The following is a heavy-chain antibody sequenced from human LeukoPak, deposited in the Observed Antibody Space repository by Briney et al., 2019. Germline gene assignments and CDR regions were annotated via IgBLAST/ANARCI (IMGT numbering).Heavy chain of an antibody. V-gene: IGHV4-39*01. CDR2: VYQSGTT. D-gene: IGHD3-16*01. J-gene: IGHJ4*02. CDR3: ARRSKLGYYFDS. Sequence: SETLSLTCTVSGGSISSSSFYGGWIRQPPGKGLEWIASVYQSGTTYNNPSLRSRVTISVDTSKNQFSLKLSSVTAADTAVYYCARRSKLGYYFDSWGQGILVTVSS. CDR1: GGSISSSSFY.